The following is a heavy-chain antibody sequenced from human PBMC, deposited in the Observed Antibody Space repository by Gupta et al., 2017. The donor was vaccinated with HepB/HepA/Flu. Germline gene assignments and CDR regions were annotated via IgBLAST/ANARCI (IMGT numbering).Heavy chain of an antibody. Sequence: EVQLVESGGGLVQPGGSLRLSCAASGFTFTDYYIDWHRLAPGKGLEWVGRTRNIPNSYTTEYAASVKGRFTISRDDSKNSLYLQMTSLKTEDTAVYYCARGPSLYTTYYYYYGMDFWGQGTTVTVS. V-gene: IGHV3-72*01. D-gene: IGHD1-1*01. CDR1: GFTFTDYY. J-gene: IGHJ6*02. CDR3: ARGPSLYTTYYYYYGMDF. CDR2: TRNIPNSYTT.